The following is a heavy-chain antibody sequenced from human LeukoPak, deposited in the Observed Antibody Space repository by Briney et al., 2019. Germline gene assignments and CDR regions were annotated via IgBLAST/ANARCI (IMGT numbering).Heavy chain of an antibody. V-gene: IGHV3-74*01. J-gene: IGHJ3*02. CDR1: GFSFSSYW. CDR3: ARGPYYYDSVGHPDI. D-gene: IGHD3-22*01. Sequence: PGGSLRLSCSASGFSFSSYWMNSVRQIPGTRLLWFSYIDPYGGDTNYADSVKGRFTISRDNANNILYLQMNSLRVDDTAVYFCARGPYYYDSVGHPDIWGHGTMVTVSS. CDR2: IDPYGGDT.